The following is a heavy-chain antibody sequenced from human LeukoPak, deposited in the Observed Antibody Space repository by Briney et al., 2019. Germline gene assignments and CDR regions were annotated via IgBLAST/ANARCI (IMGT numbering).Heavy chain of an antibody. Sequence: ASVKVSSKASGGTFSTYAISWVRQAPGQGLEWMGRIIPILGIANYAQKFQGRVTITADKSTSTAYMELSSLRSEDTAVYYCARWRSRYGDYVAWGQGTLVSVSS. CDR3: ARWRSRYGDYVA. V-gene: IGHV1-69*04. CDR2: IIPILGIA. J-gene: IGHJ5*02. CDR1: GGTFSTYA. D-gene: IGHD4-17*01.